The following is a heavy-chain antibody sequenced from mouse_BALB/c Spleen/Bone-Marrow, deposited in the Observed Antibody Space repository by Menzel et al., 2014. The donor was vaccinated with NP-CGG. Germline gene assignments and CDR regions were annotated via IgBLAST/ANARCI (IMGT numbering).Heavy chain of an antibody. CDR3: ARERTGIDY. J-gene: IGHJ2*01. CDR1: GFTFSYFG. CDR2: ISSGSSII. V-gene: IGHV5-17*02. Sequence: EVQRVESGGGLVQPGGSRKLSCAASGFTFSYFGMHWVRQAPEKGLEWVAYISSGSSIIYYADTVKGRFTISRDNPKNTLFLQMISLRSEDTAMYYCARERTGIDYWGQGTTLTVSS. D-gene: IGHD4-1*01.